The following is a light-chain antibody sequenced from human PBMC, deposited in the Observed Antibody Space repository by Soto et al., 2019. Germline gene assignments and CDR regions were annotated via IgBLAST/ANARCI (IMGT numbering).Light chain of an antibody. CDR1: QSVSSGY. Sequence: PGDGATVSCRASQSVSSGYLAWYQQKPGQAPRLLIYGASRRAGGIPDRFSGSGSGTDFTLTISRLEPEDFATYYCQHYNSYSEAFGQGTKVDIK. V-gene: IGKV3-20*01. J-gene: IGKJ1*01. CDR2: GAS. CDR3: QHYNSYSEA.